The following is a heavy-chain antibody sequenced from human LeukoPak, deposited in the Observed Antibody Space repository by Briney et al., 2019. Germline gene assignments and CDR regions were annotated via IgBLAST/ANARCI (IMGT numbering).Heavy chain of an antibody. J-gene: IGHJ4*02. V-gene: IGHV3-11*06. D-gene: IGHD2-2*01. CDR2: ISSSSSYT. CDR3: ARGSPGGSTSCYADY. Sequence: GGSLRLSCAASGFTFSDYYMSWIRQAPGKGLEWVSYISSSSSYTNYADSVKGRFTISRDNAKNSLYLQMNSLRAEDTAVYYCARGSPGGSTSCYADYWGQGTPVTVPS. CDR1: GFTFSDYY.